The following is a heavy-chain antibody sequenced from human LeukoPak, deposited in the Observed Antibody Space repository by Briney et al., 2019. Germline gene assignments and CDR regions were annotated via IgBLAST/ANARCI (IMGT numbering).Heavy chain of an antibody. D-gene: IGHD3-3*01. CDR3: ARDRIKDFWSGYSQDHYYCYYGMDV. CDR2: INPNSGGT. CDR1: GYTFTGYY. V-gene: IGHV1-2*02. Sequence: GASVKVSCKASGYTFTGYYMHWVRQAPGQGLEWMGWINPNSGGTNYAQKFQGRVTMTRDTSISTAYMELSRLRSDDTAVYYCARDRIKDFWSGYSQDHYYCYYGMDVWGQGTTVTVSS. J-gene: IGHJ6*02.